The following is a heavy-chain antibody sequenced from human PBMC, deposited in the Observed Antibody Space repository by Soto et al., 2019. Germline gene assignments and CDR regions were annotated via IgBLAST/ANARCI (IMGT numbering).Heavy chain of an antibody. D-gene: IGHD3-9*01. Sequence: SETLSLTCTVSGGSISSSSYYWGWIRQPPGKGLEWIGSIYYSGSTYYNPSLKSRVTISVDTSKNQFSLKLSSVTAADTAVYYCARRYYDILTGYHFDYWGQGTLVTVSS. J-gene: IGHJ4*02. CDR1: GGSISSSSYY. CDR3: ARRYYDILTGYHFDY. V-gene: IGHV4-39*01. CDR2: IYYSGST.